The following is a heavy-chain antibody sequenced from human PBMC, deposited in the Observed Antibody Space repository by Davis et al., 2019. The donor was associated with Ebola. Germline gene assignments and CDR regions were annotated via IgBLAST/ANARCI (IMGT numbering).Heavy chain of an antibody. J-gene: IGHJ6*02. CDR2: ISYDGSNK. Sequence: GESLKISCAASGFTFSSYGMHWVRQAPGKGLEWVAVISYDGSNKYYADSVKGRFTISRDNSKNTLYLQMSSLRAEDTAVYYCAKDRRIQLWLQAYYYYYGMDVWGQGTTVTVSS. CDR1: GFTFSSYG. CDR3: AKDRRIQLWLQAYYYYYGMDV. D-gene: IGHD5-18*01. V-gene: IGHV3-30*18.